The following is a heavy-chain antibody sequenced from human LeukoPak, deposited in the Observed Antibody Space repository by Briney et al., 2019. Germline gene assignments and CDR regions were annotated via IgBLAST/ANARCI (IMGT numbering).Heavy chain of an antibody. D-gene: IGHD2-2*01. CDR1: GYTFTSYY. Sequence: ASVKVSCKASGYTFTSYYMHWVRQAPGQGLEWMGIINPSGGSTSYAQKFQGRVTMTRDMSTSTVYMELSSLRSGDTAVYYCARGPYCSSTSCYSLHFQHWGQGTLVTVSS. J-gene: IGHJ1*01. CDR3: ARGPYCSSTSCYSLHFQH. V-gene: IGHV1-46*01. CDR2: INPSGGST.